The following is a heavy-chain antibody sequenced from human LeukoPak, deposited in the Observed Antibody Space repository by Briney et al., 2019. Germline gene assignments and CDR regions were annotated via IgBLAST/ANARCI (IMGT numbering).Heavy chain of an antibody. J-gene: IGHJ4*02. CDR1: GFTFSSYA. CDR3: ARDSDYYFDY. CDR2: ISYDGSNK. V-gene: IGHV3-30-3*01. Sequence: GGSLRLSCAASGFTFSSYAMHWVRQAPGKGLEWVAVISYDGSNKYYADSVKGRFSISRDNSKNTLYLQMNSLRAEDTAVYYCARDSDYYFDYWGQGTLVTVSS.